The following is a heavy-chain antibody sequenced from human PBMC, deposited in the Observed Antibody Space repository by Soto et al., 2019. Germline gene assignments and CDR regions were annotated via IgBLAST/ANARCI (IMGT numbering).Heavy chain of an antibody. CDR2: ISSSSSTI. CDR1: GFTFSSYS. D-gene: IGHD3-10*01. V-gene: IGHV3-48*01. J-gene: IGHJ6*03. CDR3: ARWGGGNYYGSGSYYPFQNYYYYYMDV. Sequence: GGSLRLSCAASGFTFSSYSMNWVRQAPGKGLEWVSYISSSSSTIYYADSVKGRFTISRDNAKNSLYLQMNSLRAEDTAVYYCARWGGGNYYGSGSYYPFQNYYYYYMDVWGKGTTVTVSS.